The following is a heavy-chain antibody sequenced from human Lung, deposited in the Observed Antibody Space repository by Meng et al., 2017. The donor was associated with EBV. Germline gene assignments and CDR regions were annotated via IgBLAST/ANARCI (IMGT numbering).Heavy chain of an antibody. Sequence: EVLLVGSGGCLTQPGGSLRLSCAAFGFAVSINYMNWVRQAPGKGLEWVSVIYYGGRTYYADSVKGRFTISRDNSKNTLYLQMNSLRADDTALYYCARTGSGSYDYWGQGTLVTVSS. CDR3: ARTGSGSYDY. D-gene: IGHD3-10*01. V-gene: IGHV3-53*01. CDR2: IYYGGRT. J-gene: IGHJ4*02. CDR1: GFAVSINY.